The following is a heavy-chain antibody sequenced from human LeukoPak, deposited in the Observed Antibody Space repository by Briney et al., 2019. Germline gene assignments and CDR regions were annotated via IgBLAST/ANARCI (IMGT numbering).Heavy chain of an antibody. V-gene: IGHV3-21*01. Sequence: PGGSLRLSCAASGFTFDDYAMNWVRQAPGKGLEWVSSISSSSSYIYYADSVKGRFTISRDNAKNSLYLQMNSLRADDTAVYYCARDPSYGGNSGERTFDYWGQGTLVTVSS. CDR1: GFTFDDYA. CDR2: ISSSSSYI. CDR3: ARDPSYGGNSGERTFDY. D-gene: IGHD4-23*01. J-gene: IGHJ4*02.